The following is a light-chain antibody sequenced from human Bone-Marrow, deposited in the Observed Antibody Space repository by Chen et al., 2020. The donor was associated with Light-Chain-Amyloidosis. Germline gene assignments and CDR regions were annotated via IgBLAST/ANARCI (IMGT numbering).Light chain of an antibody. Sequence: SYVLTQPSSVSVAPGQTATIACGGNNIGSTSVHWYQQTPGQAPLLVVYDDSDRPSGIPERVSVANSGNTATLTISRVEAREEADYYCQVWDRRSDRPVFGGGTKLTVL. CDR1: NIGSTS. CDR2: DDS. V-gene: IGLV3-21*02. J-gene: IGLJ3*02. CDR3: QVWDRRSDRPV.